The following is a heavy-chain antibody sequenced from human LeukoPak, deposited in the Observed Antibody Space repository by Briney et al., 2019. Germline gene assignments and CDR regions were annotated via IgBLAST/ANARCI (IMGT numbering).Heavy chain of an antibody. V-gene: IGHV4-39*01. D-gene: IGHD3-22*01. CDR2: IYYSGST. Sequence: PSETLSLTCTVSGGSISSSSYYWGWIRQPPGKGLEWIGSIYYSGSTYYNPSLKSRVTISVDTSKNQFSLKLSSVTAADTAVYYCARMVIGDFDYWGQGTLVTVSP. CDR3: ARMVIGDFDY. J-gene: IGHJ4*02. CDR1: GGSISSSSYY.